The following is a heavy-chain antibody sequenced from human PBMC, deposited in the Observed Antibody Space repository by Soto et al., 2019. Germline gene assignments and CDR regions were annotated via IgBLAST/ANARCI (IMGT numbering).Heavy chain of an antibody. V-gene: IGHV4-30-2*01. Sequence: PSETLSLTCAVSGGSISSGGYSWSWIRQPPGKGLEWIGYIYHSGSTYYNPSLKSRVTISVDRSKNQFSLKLSSVTAADTAVYYCATLRDYYDSSGYYPASWFDPWGQGTLGTVSS. J-gene: IGHJ5*02. D-gene: IGHD3-22*01. CDR1: GGSISSGGYS. CDR3: ATLRDYYDSSGYYPASWFDP. CDR2: IYHSGST.